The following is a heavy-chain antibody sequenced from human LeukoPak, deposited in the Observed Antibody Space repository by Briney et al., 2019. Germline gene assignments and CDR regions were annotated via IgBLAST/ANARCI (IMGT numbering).Heavy chain of an antibody. Sequence: GRSLRLSCATSGFTFMNYAMSWVRQAPRKGLEWVSGISGSRGSTYYADSLKGRFTISRDNSKDTLYVQMNSLRAEDTAVYYCARSYGTYHWFDSWGQGTLVTVSS. CDR2: ISGSRGST. CDR1: GFTFMNYA. J-gene: IGHJ5*01. CDR3: ARSYGTYHWFDS. V-gene: IGHV3-23*01. D-gene: IGHD1-14*01.